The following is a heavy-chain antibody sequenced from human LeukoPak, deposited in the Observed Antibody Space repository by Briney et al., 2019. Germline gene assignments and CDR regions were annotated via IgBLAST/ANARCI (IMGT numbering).Heavy chain of an antibody. CDR2: IYTSGST. Sequence: SETLSLTCTVSGGSISSGSYYWSWIRQPAGKGLEWIGRIYTSGSTNYNPSLKSRVTISVDTSKNQFSLKLSSVTAADTAVYYCARDREGGWAYYFDYWGQGTLVTVSS. CDR3: ARDREGGWAYYFDY. D-gene: IGHD6-19*01. CDR1: GGSISSGSYY. J-gene: IGHJ4*02. V-gene: IGHV4-61*02.